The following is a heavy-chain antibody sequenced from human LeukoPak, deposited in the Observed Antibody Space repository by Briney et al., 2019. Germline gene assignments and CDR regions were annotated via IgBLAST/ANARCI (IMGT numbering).Heavy chain of an antibody. V-gene: IGHV4-30-2*01. CDR3: ARDLGQLACDY. Sequence: SETLSLTCTVSGGSISSGGYYWSWIRQPPGRGLEWIGYIYHSGSTYYNPSLKSRVTISVDRSKNQFSLKLSSVTAADTAVYYCARDLGQLACDYWGQGTLVTVSS. CDR1: GGSISSGGYY. J-gene: IGHJ4*02. D-gene: IGHD2-2*01. CDR2: IYHSGST.